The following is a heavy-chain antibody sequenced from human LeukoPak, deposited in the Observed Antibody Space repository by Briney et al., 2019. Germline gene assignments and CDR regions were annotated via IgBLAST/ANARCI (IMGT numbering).Heavy chain of an antibody. CDR2: ISGSGGST. J-gene: IGHJ3*02. V-gene: IGHV3-23*01. D-gene: IGHD3-22*01. Sequence: AGGSLRLSCAASGFTFSSYAMSWVRQAPGKGLEWVSAISGSGGSTYYADSVKGRFTISRDNSKNTLYLQMNSLRAEDTAVYYCARNLRITMIVPGPGAFDIWGQGTMVTVSS. CDR1: GFTFSSYA. CDR3: ARNLRITMIVPGPGAFDI.